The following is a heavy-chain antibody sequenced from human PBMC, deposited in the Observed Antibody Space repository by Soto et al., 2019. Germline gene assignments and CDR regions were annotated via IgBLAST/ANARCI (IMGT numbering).Heavy chain of an antibody. CDR3: ARDRVTYYYYGMDV. CDR2: ISSSSSYI. V-gene: IGHV3-21*01. Sequence: PGGSLRLSCAASGFTFSSYSMNWVRQAPGKGLEWVSSISSSSSYIYYADSVKGRSTISRDNAKNSLYLQMNSLRAEDTAVYYCARDRVTYYYYGMDVWGQGTTVTVSS. J-gene: IGHJ6*02. D-gene: IGHD5-18*01. CDR1: GFTFSSYS.